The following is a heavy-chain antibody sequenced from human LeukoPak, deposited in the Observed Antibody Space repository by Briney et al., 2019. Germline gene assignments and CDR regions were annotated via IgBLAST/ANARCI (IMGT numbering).Heavy chain of an antibody. D-gene: IGHD5-18*01. J-gene: IGHJ5*02. V-gene: IGHV3-7*01. CDR3: ASLDTAMSNAGP. Sequence: GGSLRLSCAASGFTFSNYWMSWVRQAPGKGLEWVANVKRDGSEEYYVDSVKGRFTVSRDNAKNSLYLQMNSLRVEDTAVYYCASLDTAMSNAGPWGQGTLVTVSS. CDR1: GFTFSNYW. CDR2: VKRDGSEE.